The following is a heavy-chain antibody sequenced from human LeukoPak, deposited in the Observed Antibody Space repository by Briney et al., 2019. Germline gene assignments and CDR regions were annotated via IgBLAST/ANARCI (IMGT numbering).Heavy chain of an antibody. CDR2: IRHDSSNK. J-gene: IGHJ4*02. CDR3: AKDLGGGTYNSY. Sequence: GGSLRLSCAASGYDFSRHGIHWFRQAPDKGLEWVTFIRHDSSNKYYADFVKGRFTISRDNSKNTLYLQMDSLRTEDTAVYYCAKDLGGGTYNSYWGQGTLVTVSS. V-gene: IGHV3-30*02. D-gene: IGHD1-26*01. CDR1: GYDFSRHG.